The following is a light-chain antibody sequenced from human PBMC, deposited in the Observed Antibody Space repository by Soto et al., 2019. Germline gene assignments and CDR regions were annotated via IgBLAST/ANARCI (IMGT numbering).Light chain of an antibody. J-gene: IGLJ2*01. CDR1: TGAVTSSNY. Sequence: QAVVTQEPSLTVSPGGTVILTGAVYTGAVTSSNYPNWFQQKPGQAPRALIYSTNHKYSWTPARFSGSLLGGKAALTLSGVQPEDEADYYCLLYYGGQLGVFGGGTKLTVL. V-gene: IGLV7-43*01. CDR2: STN. CDR3: LLYYGGQLGV.